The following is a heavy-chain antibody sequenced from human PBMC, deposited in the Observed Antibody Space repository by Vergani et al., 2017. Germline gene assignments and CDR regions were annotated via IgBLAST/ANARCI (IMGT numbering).Heavy chain of an antibody. CDR3: ARAHCSSTSCSLRYMDV. Sequence: QVQLQQWGAGLLKPSETLSLTCAVYGGSFSGYYCSWIRQPPGKGLEWIGEINHSGSTNYNPSLKSRVTISVDTSKNQFSLKLSSVTAADTAVYYCARAHCSSTSCSLRYMDVWGKGTTVTVSS. V-gene: IGHV4-34*01. J-gene: IGHJ6*03. CDR2: INHSGST. CDR1: GGSFSGYY. D-gene: IGHD2-2*01.